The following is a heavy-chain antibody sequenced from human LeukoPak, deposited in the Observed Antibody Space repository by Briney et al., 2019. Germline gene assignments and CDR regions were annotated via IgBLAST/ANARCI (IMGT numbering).Heavy chain of an antibody. J-gene: IGHJ6*02. CDR2: IIPIFGTA. CDR1: GGTFSSYA. CDR3: ATSTWLAYYYYYGMDV. D-gene: IGHD6-19*01. Sequence: SVKVSCKASGGTFSSYAISWVRQAPGQGLEWMGGIIPIFGTANYAQKFQGRVTMTEDTSTDTAYMELSSLRSEDTAVYYCATSTWLAYYYYYGMDVWGQGTTVTVSS. V-gene: IGHV1-69*06.